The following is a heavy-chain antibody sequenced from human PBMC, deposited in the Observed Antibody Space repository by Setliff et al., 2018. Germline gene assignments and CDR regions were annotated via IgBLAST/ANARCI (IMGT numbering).Heavy chain of an antibody. J-gene: IGHJ5*02. Sequence: SETLSLTCTVSGDSIRNYHWSWFRQPPGSRLEWIGYIYFTGSTNYNPSLKSRVTVSIDRSKNHVSLDLNSVTAADTAVYYCARVLVLGYNWFDPWGQGTLVTVSS. CDR3: ARVLVLGYNWFDP. V-gene: IGHV4-59*12. CDR2: IYFTGST. D-gene: IGHD3-10*01. CDR1: GDSIRNYH.